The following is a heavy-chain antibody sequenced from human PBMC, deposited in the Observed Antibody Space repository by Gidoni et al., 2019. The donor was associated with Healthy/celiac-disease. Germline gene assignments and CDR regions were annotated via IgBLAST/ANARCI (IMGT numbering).Heavy chain of an antibody. V-gene: IGHV3-48*03. D-gene: IGHD3-9*01. Sequence: EVQLVESGGGLVQPGGSLRLSCAASGFTFSSYEMTWVRQAPGKGLEWVSYISSSGSTIYYADSVKGRFTISRDNAKNSLYLQMNSLRAEDTAVYYCARRPLYYDILTGYANYYYGMDVWGQGTTVTVSS. CDR1: GFTFSSYE. CDR3: ARRPLYYDILTGYANYYYGMDV. J-gene: IGHJ6*02. CDR2: ISSSGSTI.